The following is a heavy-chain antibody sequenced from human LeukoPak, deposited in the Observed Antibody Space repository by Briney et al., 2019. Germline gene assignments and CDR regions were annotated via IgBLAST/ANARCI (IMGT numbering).Heavy chain of an antibody. CDR3: AKRRGLELLYYYYMDV. CDR1: GFPFISSA. Sequence: GGSLRLSCAAPGFPFISSAMTWVRQPPGKGLEWVSAFSGSGGSTYYADSVQGRFTISRDNSKNTLFLQMNSLRAEDTAVYYCAKRRGLELLYYYYMDVWGKGTTVTVSS. CDR2: FSGSGGST. D-gene: IGHD1-7*01. V-gene: IGHV3-23*01. J-gene: IGHJ6*03.